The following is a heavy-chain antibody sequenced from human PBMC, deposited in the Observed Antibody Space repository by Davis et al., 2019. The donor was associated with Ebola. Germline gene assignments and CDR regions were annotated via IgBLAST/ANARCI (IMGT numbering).Heavy chain of an antibody. CDR3: ARSITMIVVAYFDI. CDR1: GYTFTSYG. CDR2: ISAYNGNT. Sequence: ASVKVSCKASGYTFTSYGISWVRQAPGQGLEWMGWISAYNGNTNYAQKLQGRVTITTDTSTSTAYMELRSLRSDDTAVYYCARSITMIVVAYFDIWGQGTMVTVSS. D-gene: IGHD3-22*01. J-gene: IGHJ3*02. V-gene: IGHV1-18*01.